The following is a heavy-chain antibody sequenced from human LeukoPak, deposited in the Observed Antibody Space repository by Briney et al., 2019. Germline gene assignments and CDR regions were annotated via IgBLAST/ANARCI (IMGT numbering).Heavy chain of an antibody. J-gene: IGHJ4*02. CDR1: GFTFGNYE. D-gene: IGHD7-27*01. V-gene: IGHV3-48*03. Sequence: GGSLRLSCAASGFTFGNYEMNWVRQAPGKGLEWVSYISSSGRTTHYADSVKDRFTISRDNAKNSLYLQLSSLRVEDTAVYYCARDLGTSAITGYWGQGTLVTVSS. CDR3: ARDLGTSAITGY. CDR2: ISSSGRTT.